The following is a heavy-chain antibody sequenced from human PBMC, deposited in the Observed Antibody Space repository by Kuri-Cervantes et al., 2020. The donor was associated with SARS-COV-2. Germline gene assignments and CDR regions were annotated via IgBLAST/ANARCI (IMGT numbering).Heavy chain of an antibody. V-gene: IGHV3-30*03. Sequence: GGSLRLSCAASGFTLSSYAMHWVRQAPGKGLEWVAVISYDGSNKYYADSVKGRFTISRDNSKNTLYLQMNSLRAEDTAVYYCARGYSDYGDRYFDLWGRGTLVTVSS. J-gene: IGHJ2*01. CDR2: ISYDGSNK. CDR1: GFTLSSYA. CDR3: ARGYSDYGDRYFDL. D-gene: IGHD4-17*01.